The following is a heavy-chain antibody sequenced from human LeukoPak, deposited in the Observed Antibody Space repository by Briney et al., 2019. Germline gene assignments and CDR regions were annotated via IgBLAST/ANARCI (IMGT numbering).Heavy chain of an antibody. D-gene: IGHD3-22*01. Sequence: ASVKVSCKASGYTFTGYYMHWVRQAPGQGLEWMGWISPNSGGTNYAQKFQGRVTMTRDTSISTAYMELSRLRSDDTAVYYCARVPRPYYYDSSGLPGGFDYWGQGTLVTVSS. CDR3: ARVPRPYYYDSSGLPGGFDY. CDR1: GYTFTGYY. CDR2: ISPNSGGT. V-gene: IGHV1-2*02. J-gene: IGHJ4*02.